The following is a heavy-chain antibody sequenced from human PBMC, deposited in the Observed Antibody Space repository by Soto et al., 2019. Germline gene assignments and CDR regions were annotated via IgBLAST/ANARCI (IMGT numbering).Heavy chain of an antibody. D-gene: IGHD3-22*01. J-gene: IGHJ3*02. CDR3: ARAEGYYYSAAPFSFDI. CDR1: GYTFTGYY. V-gene: IGHV1-2*04. CDR2: INPNSGGT. Sequence: ASVKVSCKASGYTFTGYYMHWVRQAPGQGLEWKGWINPNSGGTNYAQMFQGWVTMTRDTSISTAYMELSRLRSDDTAVYYCARAEGYYYSAAPFSFDIWGQGTMVTVSS.